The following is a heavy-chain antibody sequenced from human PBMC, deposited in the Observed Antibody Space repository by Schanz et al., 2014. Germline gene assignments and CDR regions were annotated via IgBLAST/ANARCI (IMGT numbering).Heavy chain of an antibody. CDR3: VRAVGPAALHGYWFDP. CDR1: GYTFIHSD. Sequence: QVQLVQSGAEVKNPGASVKVSCKASGYTFIHSDINWVRQAAGQGLEWMGWMNPKSGNTGYAQKFQGRVTMERETSLGEEDMELSRLRPDDQGRGYCVRAVGPAALHGYWFDPWGQVPLFTVSS. D-gene: IGHD2-2*01. J-gene: IGHJ5*02. CDR2: MNPKSGNT. V-gene: IGHV1-8*02.